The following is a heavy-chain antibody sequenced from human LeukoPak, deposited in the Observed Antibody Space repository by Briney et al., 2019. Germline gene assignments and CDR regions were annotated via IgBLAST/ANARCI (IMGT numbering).Heavy chain of an antibody. CDR2: IIPIFGTA. Sequence: SVKVSCKASGGTLSSYAISWVRQAPGQGLEWMGGIIPIFGTANYAQKFQGRVTITADESTSTAYMELSSLRSEDTAVYYCARFRGPIDAFDIWGQGTMVTVSS. V-gene: IGHV1-69*13. CDR1: GGTLSSYA. J-gene: IGHJ3*02. D-gene: IGHD3-10*01. CDR3: ARFRGPIDAFDI.